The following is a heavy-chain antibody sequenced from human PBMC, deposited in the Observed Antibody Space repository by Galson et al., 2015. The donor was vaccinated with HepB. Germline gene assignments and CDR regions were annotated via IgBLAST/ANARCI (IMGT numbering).Heavy chain of an antibody. CDR3: ARRDYGSGFNWFDP. Sequence: LSLTCTVSSGSISSSSYYWGWIRQPPGKGLEWIGNIYYSGSTYYNPSLKSRVTISVDTSKNQFSLKLSSVTAADTAVYYCARRDYGSGFNWFDPWGQGTLVTVSS. V-gene: IGHV4-39*01. J-gene: IGHJ5*02. D-gene: IGHD3-10*01. CDR1: SGSISSSSYY. CDR2: IYYSGST.